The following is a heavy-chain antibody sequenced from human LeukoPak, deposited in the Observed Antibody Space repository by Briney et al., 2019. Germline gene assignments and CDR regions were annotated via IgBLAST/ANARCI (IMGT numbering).Heavy chain of an antibody. CDR3: ARLPWTDSSGWYMFDY. Sequence: PSETLPLTCTASGGSISSTSYYWGWLRQPPGKGLEWLGSIYYSGSTYYNPSLKSRVTISVDTSKNQFSLNLSSVTAADTAVYYCARLPWTDSSGWYMFDYWGQGTLVIVSS. J-gene: IGHJ4*02. CDR1: GGSISSTSYY. D-gene: IGHD6-19*01. CDR2: IYYSGST. V-gene: IGHV4-39*01.